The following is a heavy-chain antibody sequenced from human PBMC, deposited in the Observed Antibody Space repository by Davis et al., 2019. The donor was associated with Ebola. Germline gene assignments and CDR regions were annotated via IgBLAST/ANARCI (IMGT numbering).Heavy chain of an antibody. CDR2: ISWNSGSI. J-gene: IGHJ4*02. CDR3: AKARYCGGDCYAFDY. D-gene: IGHD2-21*01. V-gene: IGHV3-9*01. CDR1: GFTFDDYA. Sequence: SLKISCAASGFTFDDYAMHWVRQAPGKGLEWVSGISWNSGSIGYADSVKGRFTISRDNAKNSLYLQMNSLRAEDTALYYCAKARYCGGDCYAFDYWGQGTLVTVSS.